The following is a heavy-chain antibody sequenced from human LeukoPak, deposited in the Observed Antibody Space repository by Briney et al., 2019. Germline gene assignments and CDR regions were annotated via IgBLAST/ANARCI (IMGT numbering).Heavy chain of an antibody. CDR3: VRDQGAAGDY. J-gene: IGHJ4*02. Sequence: GGSLGLSCAVSGSIFSKYWMTWVRQAPGKGLEWVANINQDGSDKSYVDSVKGRFTISRDNAKNSLYLEMNSLRAEDTALYYCVRDQGAAGDYWGQGTLVIVSS. CDR1: GSIFSKYW. CDR2: INQDGSDK. D-gene: IGHD6-13*01. V-gene: IGHV3-7*01.